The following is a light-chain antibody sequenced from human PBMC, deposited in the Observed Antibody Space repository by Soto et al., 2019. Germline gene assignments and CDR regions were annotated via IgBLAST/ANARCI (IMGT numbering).Light chain of an antibody. J-gene: IGKJ1*01. V-gene: IGKV1-5*01. CDR2: DDS. Sequence: IQMTQSPSTLSASAGDRVTISCRASQAVXSRFGWYQQKPGKAPKLLMSDDSSLERGVPSRFIGSGSGTEFTLTISSLQSEDFAVYYCQEYIQWPPGMFGPGTKVDIK. CDR3: QEYIQWPPGM. CDR1: QAVXSR.